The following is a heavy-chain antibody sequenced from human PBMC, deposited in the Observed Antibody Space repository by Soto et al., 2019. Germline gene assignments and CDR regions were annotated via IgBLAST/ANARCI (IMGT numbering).Heavy chain of an antibody. CDR1: GYSFTSYW. Sequence: PGESLKISCKGSGYSFTSYWIGWVRQMPGKGLEWMGIIYPGDSDTRYSPSFQGQVTISADKSISTAYLQWSSLKASDTAMYYCASLSGRGIAALYDYFDYWGQGTLVTVSS. CDR2: IYPGDSDT. CDR3: ASLSGRGIAALYDYFDY. V-gene: IGHV5-51*01. D-gene: IGHD6-13*01. J-gene: IGHJ4*02.